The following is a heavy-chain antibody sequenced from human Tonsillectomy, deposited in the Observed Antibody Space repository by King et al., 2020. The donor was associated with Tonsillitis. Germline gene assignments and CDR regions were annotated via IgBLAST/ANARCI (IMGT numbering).Heavy chain of an antibody. CDR1: GFTFDDYA. Sequence: DVQLVESGGGLVQPGRSLRLSCAASGFTFDDYAMHWVRQAPGKGLEWVSGISWNSGIIGYADSVKGRFTISRDNAKNSLYLQMNSLRAEDTALYYCAKDIIRYDFWSGSDYWGQGALVTVSS. V-gene: IGHV3-9*01. CDR2: ISWNSGII. CDR3: AKDIIRYDFWSGSDY. J-gene: IGHJ4*02. D-gene: IGHD3-3*01.